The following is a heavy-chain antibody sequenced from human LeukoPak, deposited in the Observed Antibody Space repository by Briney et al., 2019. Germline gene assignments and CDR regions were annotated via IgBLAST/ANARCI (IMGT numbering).Heavy chain of an antibody. D-gene: IGHD5-18*01. Sequence: PSETLSLTCTVSGGSISSGGYYWSWIRQHPGKGLEWIGYIYYSGSTYYNPSLKSRVTISVDTSKNQFSPKLSSVTAADTAVYYCARSTQHAYVDTGVDYWGQGTLVTVSS. CDR3: ARSTQHAYVDTGVDY. J-gene: IGHJ4*02. V-gene: IGHV4-31*03. CDR1: GGSISSGGYY. CDR2: IYYSGST.